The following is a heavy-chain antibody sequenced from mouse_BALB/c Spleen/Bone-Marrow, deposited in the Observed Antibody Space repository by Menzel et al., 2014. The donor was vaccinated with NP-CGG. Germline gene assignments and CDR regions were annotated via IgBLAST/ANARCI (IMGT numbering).Heavy chain of an antibody. CDR3: ARYDYRYSWFAY. V-gene: IGHV14-3*02. CDR2: IDPANGNT. CDR1: DFNIKDTY. Sequence: VQLKESGAELVKPGASVKLSCTASDFNIKDTYMHWVKQRPEQGLEWIGRIDPANGNTKYDPKFQGKATITTDTSSNTAYLQLRSLTSEDTAVYYCARYDYRYSWFAYWGQGTLVTVSA. D-gene: IGHD2-14*01. J-gene: IGHJ3*01.